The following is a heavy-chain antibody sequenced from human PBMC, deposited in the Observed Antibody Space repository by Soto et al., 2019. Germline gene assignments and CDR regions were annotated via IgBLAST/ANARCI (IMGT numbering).Heavy chain of an antibody. CDR3: ARGSYDFWSGSAIFDY. Sequence: PSETLSLTCTVSGGSISSYYWSWIRQPPGKGLEWIGYIYYSGSTNYNPSLKSRVTISVDTSKNQFSLKLSSVTAADTAVYFCARGSYDFWSGSAIFDYWGQGTLVTVSS. CDR2: IYYSGST. V-gene: IGHV4-59*01. CDR1: GGSISSYY. D-gene: IGHD3-3*01. J-gene: IGHJ4*02.